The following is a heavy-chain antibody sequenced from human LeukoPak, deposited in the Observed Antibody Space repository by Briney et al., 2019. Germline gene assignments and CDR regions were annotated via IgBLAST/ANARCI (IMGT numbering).Heavy chain of an antibody. D-gene: IGHD3-22*01. CDR1: GGSFSSYY. CDR2: INHSGST. Sequence: PSETLSLTCAVYGGSFSSYYWSWIRQPPGKGLEWIGEINHSGSTNYNPSLKSRVTISVDTSKNQFSLKLSSVTAADTAVYYCARIRDYYDSSGYYYVTYFDYWGQGTLVTVSS. CDR3: ARIRDYYDSSGYYYVTYFDY. V-gene: IGHV4-34*01. J-gene: IGHJ4*02.